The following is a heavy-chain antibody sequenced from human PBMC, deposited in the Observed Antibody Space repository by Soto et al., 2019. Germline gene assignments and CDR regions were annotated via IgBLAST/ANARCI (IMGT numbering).Heavy chain of an antibody. V-gene: IGHV3-15*07. J-gene: IGHJ6*02. Sequence: PGGSLRLSCAASGFTFNNAWMNWVRQAPGKGLEWVGRIKSKTDGGTTDYAAPVEGRFTISRDDSKNTLYLQMNSLKTEDTAVYYCTTDDVPRAPHHYDILTGYYSYYYGMDVWGQGTTVTVSS. CDR3: TTDDVPRAPHHYDILTGYYSYYYGMDV. D-gene: IGHD3-9*01. CDR1: GFTFNNAW. CDR2: IKSKTDGGTT.